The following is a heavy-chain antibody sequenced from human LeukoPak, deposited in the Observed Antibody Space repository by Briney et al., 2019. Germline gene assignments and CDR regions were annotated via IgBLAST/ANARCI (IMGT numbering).Heavy chain of an antibody. CDR2: ISWNSGSI. CDR1: GFTFDDYA. D-gene: IGHD5-12*01. J-gene: IGHJ5*02. CDR3: APQQTYSPYNWFDP. V-gene: IGHV3-9*01. Sequence: GGSLRLSCAASGFTFDDYAMHWVRQAPGKGLEWVSGISWNSGSIGYADSVKGRFTISRDNAKNTPYLQMSSLRAEDTAVYYCAPQQTYSPYNWFDPWGQGTLVTVSS.